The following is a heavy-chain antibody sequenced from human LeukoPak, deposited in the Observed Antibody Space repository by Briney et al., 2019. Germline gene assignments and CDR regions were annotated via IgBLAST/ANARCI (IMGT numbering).Heavy chain of an antibody. V-gene: IGHV1-69*04. D-gene: IGHD4-17*01. CDR2: IIPILGIA. Sequence: ASVTVSCKASGGTFSSYAISWVRQAPGQGLEWMGRIIPILGIANYAQKFQGRVTITADKSTSTAYMELSSLRSEDTAVYYCARKISTLDGDHEGWFDPWGQGTLVTVSS. CDR3: ARKISTLDGDHEGWFDP. J-gene: IGHJ5*02. CDR1: GGTFSSYA.